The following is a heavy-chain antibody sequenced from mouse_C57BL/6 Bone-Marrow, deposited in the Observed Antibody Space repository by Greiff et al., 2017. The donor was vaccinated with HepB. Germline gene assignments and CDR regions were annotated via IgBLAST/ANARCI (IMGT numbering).Heavy chain of an antibody. CDR2: ISSGSSTI. V-gene: IGHV5-17*01. CDR3: ARILRYPGKDV. CDR1: GFTFSDYG. D-gene: IGHD1-1*01. J-gene: IGHJ1*03. Sequence: DVMLVESGGGLVKPGGSLKLSCAASGFTFSDYGMHWVRQAPEKGLEWVAYISSGSSTIYYADTVKGRFTISRDNAKNTLFLQMTSLRSEDTAMYYCARILRYPGKDVWGTGTTVTVSS.